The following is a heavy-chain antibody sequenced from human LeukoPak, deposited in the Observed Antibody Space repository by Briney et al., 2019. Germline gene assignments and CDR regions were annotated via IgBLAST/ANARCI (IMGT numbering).Heavy chain of an antibody. CDR3: ARGVYSGSFGGLDY. D-gene: IGHD1-26*01. V-gene: IGHV3-53*01. Sequence: GGSLRLSCAASGFTVSSNYMSWVRQAPGKGLEWVSVIYSGGSTYYADSVKGRFTISRDNSKNTLYLQMNSLRAEDTAVYYCARGVYSGSFGGLDYRGQGTLVTVSS. CDR1: GFTVSSNY. J-gene: IGHJ4*02. CDR2: IYSGGST.